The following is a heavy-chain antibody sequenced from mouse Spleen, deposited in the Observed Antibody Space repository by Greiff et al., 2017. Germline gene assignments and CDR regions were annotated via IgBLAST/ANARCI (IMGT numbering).Heavy chain of an antibody. CDR2: IYPRSGNT. V-gene: IGHV1-81*01. Sequence: QVQLKESGAELARPGASVKLSCKASGYTFTSYGISWVKQRTGQGLEWIGEIYPRSGNTYYNEKFKGKATLTADKSSSTAYMELRSLTSEDSAVYFCASQYDSAWFAYWGQGTLVTVSA. D-gene: IGHD2-4*01. CDR3: ASQYDSAWFAY. CDR1: GYTFTSYG. J-gene: IGHJ3*01.